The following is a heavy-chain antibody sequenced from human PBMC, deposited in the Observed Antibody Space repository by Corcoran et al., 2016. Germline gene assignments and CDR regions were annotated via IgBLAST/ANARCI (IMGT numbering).Heavy chain of an antibody. Sequence: QVQLQQWGAGLLKPSETLSLSCALHGGSLSDYYWTWIRRPPGKGLEWIGEIHPSGSTHYNPSLTNRLTLSIDTSKNQFSLRLTSMTAADTGVYYCAIGLDAYKVGDYWGQGTLVPVSS. D-gene: IGHD1-1*01. V-gene: IGHV4-34*02. CDR3: AIGLDAYKVGDY. CDR2: IHPSGST. CDR1: GGSLSDYY. J-gene: IGHJ4*02.